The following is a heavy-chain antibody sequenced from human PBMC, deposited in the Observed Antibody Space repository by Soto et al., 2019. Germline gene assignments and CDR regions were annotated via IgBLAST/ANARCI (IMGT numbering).Heavy chain of an antibody. J-gene: IGHJ6*02. CDR1: GYTFTSYG. V-gene: IGHV1-18*04. CDR2: ISVYNGNT. CDR3: ARDEGLLKYYYYYGMDV. D-gene: IGHD2-21*01. Sequence: ASVKVSCKASGYTFTSYGISWVRQAPGQGLEWMGWISVYNGNTNYAQKLQGRVTMTTDTSTSTAYMELRSLRSDDTAVYYCARDEGLLKYYYYYGMDVWGQGTTVTVS.